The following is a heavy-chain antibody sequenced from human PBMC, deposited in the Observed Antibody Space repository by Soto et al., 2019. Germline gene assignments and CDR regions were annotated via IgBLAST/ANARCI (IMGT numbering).Heavy chain of an antibody. J-gene: IGHJ4*02. D-gene: IGHD1-7*01. V-gene: IGHV1-3*01. CDR1: GYTFTSYA. CDR3: AREAGTYIFDY. Sequence: QVQLVQSGAEVKKPGASVKVSCKASGYTFTSYAMHWVRQAPGQRLEWMGWINAGNGHTKYSQKFQGRVTITRDTSASTAYMELSSLRSEDTAVYYCAREAGTYIFDYWGQGTLVTVSS. CDR2: INAGNGHT.